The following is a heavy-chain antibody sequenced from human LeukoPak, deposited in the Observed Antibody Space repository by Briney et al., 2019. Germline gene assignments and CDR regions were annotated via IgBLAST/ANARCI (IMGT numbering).Heavy chain of an antibody. V-gene: IGHV4-39*01. Sequence: SETLSLTCTVSGGSISSSSYCWGWIRQPPGKGLEWIGSIYYSGSTYYNPSLKSRVTISVDTSKNQFSLKLSSVTAADTAVYYCARISAAVPVYYFDYWGQGTLVTVSS. CDR2: IYYSGST. CDR3: ARISAAVPVYYFDY. J-gene: IGHJ4*02. D-gene: IGHD3-16*01. CDR1: GGSISSSSYC.